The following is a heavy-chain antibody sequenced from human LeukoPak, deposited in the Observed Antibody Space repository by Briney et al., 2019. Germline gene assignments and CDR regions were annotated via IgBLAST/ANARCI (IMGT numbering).Heavy chain of an antibody. V-gene: IGHV1-24*01. CDR2: FDPEDGET. Sequence: ASVKVSCKVSGYTLTELSMHWVRQAPGKGLEWMGGFDPEDGETIYAQKFQGRVTMTEDTSTDTAYMELSSLRSEDTAVYYCATPGPGYCSGGSCYYFAYWGREPWSPSPQ. J-gene: IGHJ4*02. CDR3: ATPGPGYCSGGSCYYFAY. D-gene: IGHD2-15*01. CDR1: GYTLTELS.